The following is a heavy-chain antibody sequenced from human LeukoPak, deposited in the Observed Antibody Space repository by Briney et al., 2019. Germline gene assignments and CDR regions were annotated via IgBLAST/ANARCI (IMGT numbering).Heavy chain of an antibody. Sequence: GGSLRLSCAASGFTVSSYGMHWVRQAPGKGLEWVAVIWYDGSNKYYADSVKGRFTISRDNSKNTLYLQMNSLRAEDTAVYYCARVPYYGDYVWYFDYWGQGTLVTVSS. CDR2: IWYDGSNK. CDR3: ARVPYYGDYVWYFDY. D-gene: IGHD4-17*01. CDR1: GFTVSSYG. J-gene: IGHJ4*02. V-gene: IGHV3-33*08.